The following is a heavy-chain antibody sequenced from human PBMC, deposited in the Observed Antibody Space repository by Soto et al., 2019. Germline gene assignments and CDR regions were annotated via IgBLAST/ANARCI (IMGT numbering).Heavy chain of an antibody. Sequence: GASVKVSCKASGYTFTSYGISWVRQAPGQGLEWMGWISAYNGNTNYAQKLQGRVTMTTDTSTSTAYMELRSLRSDDTAVYYCARVQGRGLTFGGVIADDAFDIWGQGTMVTVSS. J-gene: IGHJ3*02. CDR3: ARVQGRGLTFGGVIADDAFDI. CDR2: ISAYNGNT. CDR1: GYTFTSYG. D-gene: IGHD3-16*02. V-gene: IGHV1-18*01.